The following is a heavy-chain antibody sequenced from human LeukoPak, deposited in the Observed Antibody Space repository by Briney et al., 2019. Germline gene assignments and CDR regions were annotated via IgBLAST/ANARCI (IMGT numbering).Heavy chain of an antibody. D-gene: IGHD3-3*01. CDR1: GGTFSSYG. CDR3: ARDAGLDNDFWSGDMDV. J-gene: IGHJ6*03. CDR2: IIPIYGTA. Sequence: SVKVSCKASGGTFSSYGISWVRQAPGQGLEWMGRIIPIYGTANYAQKFQGRATITTDESTSTVYMELSSLRSEDTAVYYCARDAGLDNDFWSGDMDVWGKGTTVIVSS. V-gene: IGHV1-69*05.